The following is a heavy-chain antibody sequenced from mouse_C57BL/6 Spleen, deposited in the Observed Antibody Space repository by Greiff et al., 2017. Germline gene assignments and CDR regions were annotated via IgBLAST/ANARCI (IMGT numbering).Heavy chain of an antibody. J-gene: IGHJ3*01. D-gene: IGHD1-1*01. CDR2: INPSNGGT. CDR1: GYTFTSYW. V-gene: IGHV1-53*01. Sequence: QVQLQQPGTELVKPGASVKLSCKASGYTFTSYWMHWVKQRPGQGLEWIGNINPSNGGTKYNEKFKSKATLTVDKSSSTAYMQLSSLTSEDSAVYYCARSGTTVVAPFAYWGQGTLVTVSA. CDR3: ARSGTTVVAPFAY.